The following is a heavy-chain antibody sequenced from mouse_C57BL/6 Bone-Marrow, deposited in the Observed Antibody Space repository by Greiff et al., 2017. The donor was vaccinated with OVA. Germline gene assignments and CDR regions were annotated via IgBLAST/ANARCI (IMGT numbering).Heavy chain of an antibody. CDR1: GYAFSSYW. J-gene: IGHJ2*01. V-gene: IGHV1-80*01. D-gene: IGHD1-1*01. CDR2: IYPGDGDT. Sequence: QVQLKESGAELVKPGASVKISCKASGYAFSSYWMNWVKQRPGKGLEWIGQIYPGDGDTNYNGKFKGKATLTADKSSSTAYMQLSSLTSEDSAVYFCARWYYYGSSHFDYWGQGTTLTVSS. CDR3: ARWYYYGSSHFDY.